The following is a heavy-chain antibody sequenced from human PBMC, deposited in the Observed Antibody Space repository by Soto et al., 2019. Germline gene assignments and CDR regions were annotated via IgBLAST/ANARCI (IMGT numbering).Heavy chain of an antibody. CDR1: GTTFRNHI. J-gene: IGHJ4*02. CDR3: AADVGGYIYGLARH. CDR2: IIPILDIT. D-gene: IGHD4-17*01. V-gene: IGHV1-69*02. Sequence: GASVKVSCKASGTTFRNHIITWVRQAPGQGLEWMGRIIPILDITNYAQKFQGRVTITADKSTTTAYMEVSSLRPEDTAVYYCAADVGGYIYGLARHWGPGTLVTVSS.